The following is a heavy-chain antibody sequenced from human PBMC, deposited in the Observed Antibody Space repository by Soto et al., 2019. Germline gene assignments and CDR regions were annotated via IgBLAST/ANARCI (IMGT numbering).Heavy chain of an antibody. CDR2: ISYDGSNK. D-gene: IGHD6-19*01. CDR3: AKERSSSGWFDY. J-gene: IGHJ4*02. CDR1: GFTFSSYG. Sequence: QSGGSLRLSCAASGFTFSSYGMHWVRQAPGKGLEWVAVISYDGSNKYYADSVKGRFTISRDNSKNTLYLQMNSLRAEDTAVYYCAKERSSSGWFDYWGQGTLVTVSS. V-gene: IGHV3-30*18.